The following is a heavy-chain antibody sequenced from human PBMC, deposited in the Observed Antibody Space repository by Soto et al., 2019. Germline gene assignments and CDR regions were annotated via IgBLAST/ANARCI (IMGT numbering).Heavy chain of an antibody. CDR3: ARSAVGDAFNV. CDR1: GFTFSSYS. V-gene: IGHV3-21*01. CDR2: ISSGSDYI. Sequence: EVPLVESGGGLVKPGGSLRLSCAASGFTFSSYSMNWVRQAPGKGLEWVSSISSGSDYIFYAASVKGRFTISRANAKTSLFLQMNRLPAADTAVYYCARSAVGDAFNVWGQGTVVTVSS. J-gene: IGHJ3*01.